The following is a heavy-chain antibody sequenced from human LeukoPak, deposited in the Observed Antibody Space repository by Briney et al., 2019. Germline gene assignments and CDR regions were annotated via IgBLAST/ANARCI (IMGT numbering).Heavy chain of an antibody. Sequence: GGSLRLSCAASGFTFSSYSMNWVRQAPGKGLEWVSSISGSSSYVNYADSVKGRFTISRDNAQNSLFLQLNSLRAEDTAVYYCARDPYSSGWYKDAFDIWGQGTMVTVSS. V-gene: IGHV3-21*01. D-gene: IGHD6-19*01. CDR2: ISGSSSYV. J-gene: IGHJ3*02. CDR1: GFTFSSYS. CDR3: ARDPYSSGWYKDAFDI.